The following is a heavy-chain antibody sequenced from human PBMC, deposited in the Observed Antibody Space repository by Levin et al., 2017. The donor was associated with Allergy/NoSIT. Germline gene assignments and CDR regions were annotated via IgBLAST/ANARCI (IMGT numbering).Heavy chain of an antibody. CDR1: GFTFSSYG. CDR2: IWYDGSNK. V-gene: IGHV3-33*01. Sequence: GESLKISCAASGFTFSSYGMHWVRQAPGKGLEWVAVIWYDGSNKYYADSVKGRFTISRDNSKNTLYLQMNSLRAEDTAVYYCARAGSGTNWFDPWGQGTLVTVSS. J-gene: IGHJ5*02. CDR3: ARAGSGTNWFDP. D-gene: IGHD3-10*01.